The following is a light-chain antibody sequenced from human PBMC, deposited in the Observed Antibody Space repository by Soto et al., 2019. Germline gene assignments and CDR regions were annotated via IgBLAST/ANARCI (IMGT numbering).Light chain of an antibody. Sequence: DIQLTQSPSFLFASVGDRVTITCRASQGISSYLVWYQQKPGKAPKLLIYSASNLQSGVPSRFSASGSGTDFTLTISSLQPEDFATYYCQQSFSTPTFGQGTRLEIK. CDR2: SAS. CDR1: QGISSY. V-gene: IGKV1-39*01. J-gene: IGKJ5*01. CDR3: QQSFSTPT.